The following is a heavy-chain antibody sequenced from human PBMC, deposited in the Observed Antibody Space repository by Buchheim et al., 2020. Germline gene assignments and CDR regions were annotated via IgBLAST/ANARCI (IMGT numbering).Heavy chain of an antibody. CDR1: GFTFSSYA. CDR3: AKASYSEYYYGMDV. D-gene: IGHD2-21*01. CDR2: ISGSGYST. V-gene: IGHV3-23*01. Sequence: EVQLLESGGGLIQPGGSLRLSCAASGFTFSSYAMSWVRQAPGKGLEWVSGISGSGYSTYYADSVKGRFTISRDNPKNTLHLQMNSRRAEDTAVYYCAKASYSEYYYGMDVWGQGTT. J-gene: IGHJ6*02.